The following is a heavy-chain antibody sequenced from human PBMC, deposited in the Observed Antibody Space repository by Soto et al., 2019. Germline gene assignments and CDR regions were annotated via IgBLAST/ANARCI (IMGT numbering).Heavy chain of an antibody. CDR3: ARDSGTYYYDSSGPNYFDY. J-gene: IGHJ4*02. CDR2: IIPIFGTA. D-gene: IGHD3-22*01. CDR1: GGTFSSYA. Sequence: SVKVSCKASGGTFSSYAISWVRQAPGQGLEWMGGIIPIFGTANYAQKFQGRVTITADESTSTAYMELSSLRSEDTAVYYCARDSGTYYYDSSGPNYFDYWGQGTLVTVSS. V-gene: IGHV1-69*13.